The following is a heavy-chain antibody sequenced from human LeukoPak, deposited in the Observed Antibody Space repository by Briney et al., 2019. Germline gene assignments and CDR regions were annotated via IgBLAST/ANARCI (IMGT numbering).Heavy chain of an antibody. CDR2: ISYDGSNK. J-gene: IGHJ3*02. CDR3: AKGLNTMIVVVSLGDAFDI. CDR1: GFTCSSYG. V-gene: IGHV3-30*18. D-gene: IGHD3-22*01. Sequence: PGRSLRLSCAASGFTCSSYGMHWVRQAPGKGLEWVAVISYDGSNKYYADSVKGRFTISRDNSKNTLYLQMNSLRAEDTAVYYCAKGLNTMIVVVSLGDAFDIWGQGTMVTVSS.